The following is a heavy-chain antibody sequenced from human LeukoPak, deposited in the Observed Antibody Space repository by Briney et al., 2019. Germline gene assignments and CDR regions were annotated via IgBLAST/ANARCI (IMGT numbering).Heavy chain of an antibody. CDR3: ARGLLILRFLAPDAFDI. Sequence: SETLSLTCTVSGGSISSGSYYWSWIRQPGGKGLEWIGRIYKSGSTNYNPSLNSRVTISVDTSKNQFSLKLSSVTAADTAVYYCARGLLILRFLAPDAFDIWGQGTMVTVSS. J-gene: IGHJ3*02. V-gene: IGHV4-61*02. CDR2: IYKSGST. CDR1: GGSISSGSYY. D-gene: IGHD3-3*01.